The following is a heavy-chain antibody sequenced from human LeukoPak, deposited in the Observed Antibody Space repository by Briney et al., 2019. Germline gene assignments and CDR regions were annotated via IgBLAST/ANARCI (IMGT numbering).Heavy chain of an antibody. J-gene: IGHJ4*02. CDR2: ISAYNGNT. Sequence: GASVKVSCKASGYTFTSYGISWVRQAPGQGLEWMGWISAYNGNTNYAQKLQGRVTMTTDTSTSTAYMELRSLRSDDTAVYYCARVRGLRYFDWLLDYWGQGTLVTVSS. CDR1: GYTFTSYG. V-gene: IGHV1-18*01. CDR3: ARVRGLRYFDWLLDY. D-gene: IGHD3-9*01.